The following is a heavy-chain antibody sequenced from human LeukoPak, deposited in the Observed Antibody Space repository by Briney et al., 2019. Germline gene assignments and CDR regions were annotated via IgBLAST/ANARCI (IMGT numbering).Heavy chain of an antibody. J-gene: IGHJ4*02. V-gene: IGHV3-15*01. Sequence: GGSLRLSCAASGITFSNAWMNWVRQAPGKGLEWVGRIKRKTEGGTTDYAAPVKGRFTISRDDSKNTLYLQMNSLKVEDTAVYYCTTIGVEYIGYDVWGQGTLVTVSS. CDR1: GITFSNAW. CDR2: IKRKTEGGTT. D-gene: IGHD5-12*01. CDR3: TTIGVEYIGYDV.